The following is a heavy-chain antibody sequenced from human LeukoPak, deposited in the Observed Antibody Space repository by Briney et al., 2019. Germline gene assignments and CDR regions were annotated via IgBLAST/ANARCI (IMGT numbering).Heavy chain of an antibody. Sequence: GGSLRLSCAASGFTFSSYEMNWVRQAPGKGLEWASYISSSGSTIYYADSVKGRFTISRDNAKNSLYLQMNSLRAEDTAVYYCARESSVNWFDPWGQGALVTVSS. D-gene: IGHD5/OR15-5a*01. CDR1: GFTFSSYE. J-gene: IGHJ5*02. CDR2: ISSSGSTI. V-gene: IGHV3-48*03. CDR3: ARESSVNWFDP.